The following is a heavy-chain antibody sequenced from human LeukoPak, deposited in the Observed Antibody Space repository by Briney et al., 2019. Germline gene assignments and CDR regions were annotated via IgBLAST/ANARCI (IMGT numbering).Heavy chain of an antibody. CDR3: ASHLNGDHDD. V-gene: IGHV4-39*01. CDR1: GGSISSSNYY. D-gene: IGHD4-17*01. Sequence: SETLSLTCTVSGGSISSSNYYWGWIRQPPGKGLEWIGSIYYSGSTYYNPSLKSRVTISVDTSKNQFSLKLNSVTATDTAVYYCASHLNGDHDDWGQGTLVTVSS. J-gene: IGHJ4*02. CDR2: IYYSGST.